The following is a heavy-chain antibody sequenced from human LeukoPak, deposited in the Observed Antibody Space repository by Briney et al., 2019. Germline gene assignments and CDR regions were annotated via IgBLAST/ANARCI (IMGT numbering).Heavy chain of an antibody. CDR2: IYHSGST. CDR1: GYSISSDYY. V-gene: IGHV4-38-2*02. J-gene: IGHJ4*02. D-gene: IGHD3-10*01. Sequence: PSETLSLTCTVSGYSISSDYYWGWIRQPPGKGLEWIGSIYHSGSTYYNPSLKSRVTISVDTSKNQFSLKLSSVTAADTAVYYCAVTRGWRAYYYGSGNDYWGQGTLVTVSS. CDR3: AVTRGWRAYYYGSGNDY.